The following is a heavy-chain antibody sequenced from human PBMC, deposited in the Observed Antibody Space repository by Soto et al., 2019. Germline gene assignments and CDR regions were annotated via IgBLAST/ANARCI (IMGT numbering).Heavy chain of an antibody. V-gene: IGHV1-69*13. Sequence: SVKVSFKASGCTFSSYAISWVRQAPGQGLEWVGGIIPRFGTANYAQKFQGRVTITADESTSTAYMELSSLRSEDTAMYYCAKVKYDSSGYYRNFDYWGQGTLVTVSS. D-gene: IGHD3-22*01. CDR2: IIPRFGTA. J-gene: IGHJ4*02. CDR1: GCTFSSYA. CDR3: AKVKYDSSGYYRNFDY.